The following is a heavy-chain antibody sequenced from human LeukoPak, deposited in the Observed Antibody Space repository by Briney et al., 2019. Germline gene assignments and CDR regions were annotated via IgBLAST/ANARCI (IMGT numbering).Heavy chain of an antibody. J-gene: IGHJ3*02. CDR3: ARVWDGSGNDAFDI. D-gene: IGHD3-10*01. Sequence: ASVKVSCKASGYTFTSYAISWVRQAPGQGLEWMGWISAYNGNTNYAQKLQGRVTMTTDTSTRTAYMELRSLRSDDTAVYYCARVWDGSGNDAFDIWGQGTMVTVSS. CDR2: ISAYNGNT. V-gene: IGHV1-18*01. CDR1: GYTFTSYA.